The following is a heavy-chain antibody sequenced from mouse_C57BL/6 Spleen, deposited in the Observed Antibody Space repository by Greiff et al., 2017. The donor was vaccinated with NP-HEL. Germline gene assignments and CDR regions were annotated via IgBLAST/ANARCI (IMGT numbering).Heavy chain of an antibody. Sequence: VKLQQPGAELVRPGTSVKLSCKASGYTFTSYWMHWVKQRPGQGLEWIGVIDPSDSYTNYNQKFKGKATLTVDTSSSTAYMQLSSLTSEDSAVYYCASLYSNFYAMDYWGQGTSVTVSS. V-gene: IGHV1-59*01. CDR1: GYTFTSYW. CDR2: IDPSDSYT. J-gene: IGHJ4*01. CDR3: ASLYSNFYAMDY. D-gene: IGHD2-5*01.